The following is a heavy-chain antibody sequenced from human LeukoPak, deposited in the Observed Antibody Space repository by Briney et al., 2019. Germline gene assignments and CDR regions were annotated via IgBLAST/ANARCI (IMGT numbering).Heavy chain of an antibody. CDR3: AKGFLCFSPASTYYDFWSGYSYFDY. Sequence: PGRSLRLSCAASGFTFDDYAMHWVRQAPGKGLEWVSGISWNSGSIGYADSVKGRFTISRDNAKNSLYLQMNSLRAEDTALYYCAKGFLCFSPASTYYDFWSGYSYFDYWGQGTLVTVSS. J-gene: IGHJ4*02. CDR1: GFTFDDYA. CDR2: ISWNSGSI. V-gene: IGHV3-9*01. D-gene: IGHD3-3*01.